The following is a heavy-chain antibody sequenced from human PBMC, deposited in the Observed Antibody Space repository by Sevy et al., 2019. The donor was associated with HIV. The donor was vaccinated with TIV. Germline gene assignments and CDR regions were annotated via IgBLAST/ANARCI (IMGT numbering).Heavy chain of an antibody. Sequence: GGSLRLSCSASGFTFSSYAMHWVRQAPGKGLEYVSAISSNGGSTYYADSVKGRFTISRDNSKNRLYLQMSSLRAEDTAVYYCVKGSSGWYPGYFQHWGQGTLVTVSS. J-gene: IGHJ1*01. V-gene: IGHV3-64D*06. CDR1: GFTFSSYA. D-gene: IGHD6-19*01. CDR2: ISSNGGST. CDR3: VKGSSGWYPGYFQH.